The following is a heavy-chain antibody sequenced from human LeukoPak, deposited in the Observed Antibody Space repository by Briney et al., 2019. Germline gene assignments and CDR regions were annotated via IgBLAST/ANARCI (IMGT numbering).Heavy chain of an antibody. Sequence: GGSLRLSCAASGFTLSNHWMHWVRQAPGKGLVWVSRISGDEIWTSYADSVKGRFLISRDNAKDTLYLQMNSLRAEDTAVYYCAKDKYSSSKGDDYWGQGTLVTVSS. CDR3: AKDKYSSSKGDDY. CDR1: GFTLSNHW. D-gene: IGHD6-6*01. CDR2: ISGDEIWT. J-gene: IGHJ4*02. V-gene: IGHV3-74*01.